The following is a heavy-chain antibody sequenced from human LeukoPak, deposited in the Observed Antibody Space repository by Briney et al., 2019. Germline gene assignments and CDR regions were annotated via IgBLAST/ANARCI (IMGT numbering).Heavy chain of an antibody. CDR2: FDPEDGET. V-gene: IGHV1-24*01. Sequence: GASVTVSCKVSGYTLTELFMHWVRQPPAKGLEGMGGFDPEDGETINAQKFQDRLTMTEDTSADTAYMELSSLRSEDTAVYYCATLLPLLGYWGQGTLVTVSS. J-gene: IGHJ4*02. CDR1: GYTLTELF. D-gene: IGHD2-15*01. CDR3: ATLLPLLGY.